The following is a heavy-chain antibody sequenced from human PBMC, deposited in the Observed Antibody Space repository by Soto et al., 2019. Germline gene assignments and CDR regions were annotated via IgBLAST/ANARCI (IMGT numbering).Heavy chain of an antibody. V-gene: IGHV1-69*02. D-gene: IGHD1-1*01. CDR3: ARTTGSPNSNWFDP. J-gene: IGHJ5*02. Sequence: QLHLVQSGAEVRKPGSSVKVSCKASGGTLSSYSVTWVRQAPGQGLEWMGRIIPFLGRTNYAQNFQGRVTLTVDMSPVTGYLELSSLRSDDTAIYSWARTTGSPNSNWFDPWGQGALVIVSS. CDR1: GGTLSSYS. CDR2: IIPFLGRT.